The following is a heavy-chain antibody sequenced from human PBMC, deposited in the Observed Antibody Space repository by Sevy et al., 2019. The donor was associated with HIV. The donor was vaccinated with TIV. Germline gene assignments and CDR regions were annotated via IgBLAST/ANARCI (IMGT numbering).Heavy chain of an antibody. CDR3: ARESPLGVEWELSRPQNWFDP. Sequence: SETLSLTYTVFGGSISSYYWNWIRQPPGKGLEWIGYIYYSGSTNYNPSLKSRVTISVDTSKNQFSLKLSSVTAADTAVYYCARESPLGVEWELSRPQNWFDPWGQGTLVTVSS. CDR1: GGSISSYY. V-gene: IGHV4-59*01. J-gene: IGHJ5*02. D-gene: IGHD1-26*01. CDR2: IYYSGST.